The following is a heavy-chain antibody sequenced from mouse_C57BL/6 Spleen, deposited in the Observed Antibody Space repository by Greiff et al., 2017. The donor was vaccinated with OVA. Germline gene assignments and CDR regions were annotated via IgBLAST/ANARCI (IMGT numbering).Heavy chain of an antibody. CDR1: GFTFSSYA. J-gene: IGHJ3*01. CDR2: ISDGGSYT. V-gene: IGHV5-4*01. CDR3: ARDGAGPWFAY. D-gene: IGHD3-3*01. Sequence: VQLKESGGGLVKPGGSLKLSCAASGFTFSSYAMSWVRQTPEKRLEWVATISDGGSYTYYPDNVKGRFTISRDNAKNNLYLQMSHLKSEDTAMYYCARDGAGPWFAYWGQGTLVTVSA.